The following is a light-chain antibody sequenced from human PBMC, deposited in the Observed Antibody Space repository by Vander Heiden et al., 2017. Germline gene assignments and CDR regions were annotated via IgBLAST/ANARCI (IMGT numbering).Light chain of an antibody. Sequence: EIVLTQSPGTLSLSPGERATLSCRASQSVSSSDLAWYQQKPGQAPRLIIPDRFSGSGSGTDFTLTISRLEPEDFAVYYYQQDGSSPWTFGQGTKVEIK. J-gene: IGKJ1*01. V-gene: IGKV3-20*01. CDR1: QSVSSSD. CDR3: QQDGSSPWT.